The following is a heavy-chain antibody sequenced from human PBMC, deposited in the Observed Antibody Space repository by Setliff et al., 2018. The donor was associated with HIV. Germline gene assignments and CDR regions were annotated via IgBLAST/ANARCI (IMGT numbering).Heavy chain of an antibody. D-gene: IGHD4-17*01. J-gene: IGHJ4*02. Sequence: ASVKVSCKASGYTFTSYGISWVRQAPGQGLEWMGWISAYNGNTNYAQKLQGRVTMTTDTSTSTAYMELRSLRSDDTAVYYCARDGDAYDYGDYESVGSMYYFDYWGQGTLVTGLL. CDR2: ISAYNGNT. CDR3: ARDGDAYDYGDYESVGSMYYFDY. CDR1: GYTFTSYG. V-gene: IGHV1-18*01.